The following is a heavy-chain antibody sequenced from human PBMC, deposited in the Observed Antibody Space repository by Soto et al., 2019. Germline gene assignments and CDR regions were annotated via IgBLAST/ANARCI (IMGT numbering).Heavy chain of an antibody. CDR3: ARRGALTSYFFGYYFDY. V-gene: IGHV1-3*01. CDR2: INPANGNT. D-gene: IGHD3-9*01. CDR1: GYTFPRYA. J-gene: IGHJ4*02. Sequence: QVQLVQSGAEVKKPGASVKVSCTTSGYTFPRYALHWVRQAPGQRLEWMGWINPANGNTKYSQKSQGRVTFTRDTSASTAYMELSSLISEDTAVYYCARRGALTSYFFGYYFDYWGQGTLVTVSS.